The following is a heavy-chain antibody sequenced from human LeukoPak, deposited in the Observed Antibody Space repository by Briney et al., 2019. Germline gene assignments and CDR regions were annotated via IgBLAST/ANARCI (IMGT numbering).Heavy chain of an antibody. CDR1: VGPISSSSYY. D-gene: IGHD1-26*01. CDR3: ASVMVGATSYYYYYYMDV. J-gene: IGHJ6*03. Sequence: SETLSLTCTVSVGPISSSSYYWGWIRQPPGKVLEWIGSIYYSGSTYSNPSFKSRVTVSVDTAEKQFSLKLSSVTAADTAVYYCASVMVGATSYYYYYYMDVWGKGTTVTVSS. CDR2: IYYSGST. V-gene: IGHV4-39*01.